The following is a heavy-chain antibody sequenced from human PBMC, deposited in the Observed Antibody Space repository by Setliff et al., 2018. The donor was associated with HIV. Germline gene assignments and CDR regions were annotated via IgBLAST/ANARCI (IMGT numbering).Heavy chain of an antibody. CDR1: GFTVSNDD. J-gene: IGHJ6*02. Sequence: GGSLRLSCAASGFTVSNDDMSWVRQAPGRGLEWVSVIHSGGSTYYADSVKGRFIISRDNSKNTLYLQMNSLRAEDTAVYYCARDPGRYNGMDVWGQGTTVTVSS. D-gene: IGHD1-20*01. CDR2: IHSGGST. CDR3: ARDPGRYNGMDV. V-gene: IGHV3-66*01.